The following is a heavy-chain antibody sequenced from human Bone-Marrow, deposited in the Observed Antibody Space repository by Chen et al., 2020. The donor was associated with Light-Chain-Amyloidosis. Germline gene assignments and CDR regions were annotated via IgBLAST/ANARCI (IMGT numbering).Heavy chain of an antibody. CDR3: VRSRYSTGPFEV. V-gene: IGHV4-39*07. D-gene: IGHD3-16*02. CDR2: IYSSGSS. CDR1: GDSITSSTDY. Sequence: QVQLQLSGPGVVKPSETLSLKCSVSGDSITSSTDYWGWIRQPPGKGLEYIASIYSSGSSYYKPSLKSRVTISVDTSKNQFSLRLTPATAADTAVYYCVRSRYSTGPFEVWGQGSLVTVSS. J-gene: IGHJ1*01.